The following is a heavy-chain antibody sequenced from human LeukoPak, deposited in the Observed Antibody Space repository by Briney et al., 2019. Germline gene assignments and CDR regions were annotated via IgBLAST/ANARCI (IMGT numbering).Heavy chain of an antibody. J-gene: IGHJ4*02. CDR1: GYSISSGYH. D-gene: IGHD3-22*01. Sequence: SETLSLTCAVSGYSISSGYHWGWIRQSPGKGLEWIGYIYYSDNANYNSSLKSRVTISEDTSKNQFSLKLTSVTAADTAVYYCAGGNFYDSRGHPYHFHFWGQGTLVSVSS. CDR2: IYYSDNA. V-gene: IGHV4-61*01. CDR3: AGGNFYDSRGHPYHFHF.